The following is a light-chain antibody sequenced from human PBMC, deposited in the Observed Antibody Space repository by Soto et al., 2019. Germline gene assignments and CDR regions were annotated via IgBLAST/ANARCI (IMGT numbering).Light chain of an antibody. CDR3: QQSYSSSIT. J-gene: IGKJ5*01. Sequence: DIQLTQSPSFLSASVGDRVTITCRASQGISSYLAWYQQKPGKAPKLLIYAASNLQSGVPSRFSGSGSGTEFTLTISSLHPDDLATYYCQQSYSSSITFGQGTRLEIK. CDR2: AAS. CDR1: QGISSY. V-gene: IGKV1-9*01.